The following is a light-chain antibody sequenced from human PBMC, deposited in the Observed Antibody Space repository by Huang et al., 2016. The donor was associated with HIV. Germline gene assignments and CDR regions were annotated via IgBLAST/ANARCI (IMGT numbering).Light chain of an antibody. J-gene: IGKJ5*01. Sequence: DIQMTQSPSSLSASVGDRVTITCRASQYIRSSLAWYQQKPGKAPKLLLFAASRLESGVPSRFSGSGSGTDYTLTISSLQPEDFATYYCQQYYTTPRDTFGQGTRLAIK. CDR2: AAS. V-gene: IGKV1-NL1*01. CDR1: QYIRSS. CDR3: QQYYTTPRDT.